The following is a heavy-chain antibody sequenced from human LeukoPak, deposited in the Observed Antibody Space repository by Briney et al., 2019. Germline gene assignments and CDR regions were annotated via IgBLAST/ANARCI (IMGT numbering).Heavy chain of an antibody. V-gene: IGHV4-4*08. J-gene: IGHJ6*03. CDR1: GGSISSYY. Sequence: SETLSLTCIVSGGSISSYYWSWIRQPPGKGLEWIGYIYTSGSTNYNPSLKSRVTMSVDTSKNQFSLKLSSVTAADTAVYYCARDPAFRSSSDYMDVWGKGTTVTVSS. CDR2: IYTSGST. D-gene: IGHD6-13*01. CDR3: ARDPAFRSSSDYMDV.